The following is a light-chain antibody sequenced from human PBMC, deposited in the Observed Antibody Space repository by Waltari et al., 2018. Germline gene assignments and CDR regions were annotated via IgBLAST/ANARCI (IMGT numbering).Light chain of an antibody. CDR2: EAS. CDR1: SSDVGSYNF. V-gene: IGLV2-23*02. CDR3: CSYTSSDTFV. Sequence: QSALTQPASVSGSPGQSITISCTGTSSDVGSYNFVTWYQQHPGKAPKLMIYEASKRPSGFSNRFAGSKSGNTASLTIAGLQAEDEADYYCCSYTSSDTFVFGGGTKLTVL. J-gene: IGLJ2*01.